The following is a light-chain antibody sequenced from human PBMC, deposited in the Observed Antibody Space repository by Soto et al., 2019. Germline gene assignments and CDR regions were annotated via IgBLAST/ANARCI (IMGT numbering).Light chain of an antibody. Sequence: QSVLTQPASVSGSPGQSITISCTGTSSDVGDYNYVSWYQQHPGTAPKLMIYEVSNRPSGVSNRFSGSKSGNTASLTISGLQAEDEADYYCSSYTSSSTYVLFGGGTKVTVL. CDR1: SSDVGDYNY. CDR3: SSYTSSSTYVL. J-gene: IGLJ2*01. V-gene: IGLV2-14*01. CDR2: EVS.